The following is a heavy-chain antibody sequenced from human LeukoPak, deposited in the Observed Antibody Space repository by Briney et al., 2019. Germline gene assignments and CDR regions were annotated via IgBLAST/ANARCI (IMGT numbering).Heavy chain of an antibody. Sequence: PSETLSLTCAVSGGSFSGYYWTWIRQPPGKGLEWIGEINHSGNANYNPSLKSRVTISLDMSENQFSLKLSSVTAADTAVYYCARGVYIAAAQYGYWGQGTLVTVSS. CDR1: GGSFSGYY. D-gene: IGHD6-13*01. CDR2: INHSGNA. V-gene: IGHV4-34*01. J-gene: IGHJ4*02. CDR3: ARGVYIAAAQYGY.